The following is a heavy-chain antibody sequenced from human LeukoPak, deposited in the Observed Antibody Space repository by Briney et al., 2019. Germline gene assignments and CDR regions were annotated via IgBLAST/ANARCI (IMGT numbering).Heavy chain of an antibody. CDR2: IVVGSGNT. V-gene: IGHV1-58*01. CDR1: GFTFTSSA. D-gene: IGHD6-6*01. CDR3: AKDRLYSSSSSLDY. J-gene: IGHJ4*02. Sequence: SVKVSCKASGFTFTSSAVQWVRQARGQRLEWIGWIVVGSGNTNYAQKFQERVTITRDMSTSTAYMELSSLRSEDTAVYYCAKDRLYSSSSSLDYWGQGTLVTVSS.